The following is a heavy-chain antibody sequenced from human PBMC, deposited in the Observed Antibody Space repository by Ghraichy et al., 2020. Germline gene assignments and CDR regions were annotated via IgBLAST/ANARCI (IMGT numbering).Heavy chain of an antibody. Sequence: SETLSLTCTVSGGSISSSSYYWGWIRQPPGKGLEWIGSIYYSGSTYYNPSLKSRVTISVDTSKNQFSLKLSSVTAADTAVYYCARFINAYMGFGEFVGGPFDYWGQGTLVTVSS. J-gene: IGHJ4*02. CDR1: GGSISSSSYY. D-gene: IGHD3-10*01. CDR2: IYYSGST. CDR3: ARFINAYMGFGEFVGGPFDY. V-gene: IGHV4-39*01.